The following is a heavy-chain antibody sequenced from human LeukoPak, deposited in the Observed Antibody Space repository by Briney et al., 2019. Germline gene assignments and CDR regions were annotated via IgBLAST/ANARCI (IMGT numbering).Heavy chain of an antibody. D-gene: IGHD3-9*01. Sequence: ASVKVSCKVSGYTLTELSMHWVRQAPGKGLDWMGGFDPEDGETTYAQKFQGRVTMTEDTSTDTAYMELSSLTSEDTAVYYCATEFDILTGVDAFDIWGQGTMVTVSS. V-gene: IGHV1-24*01. J-gene: IGHJ3*02. CDR1: GYTLTELS. CDR3: ATEFDILTGVDAFDI. CDR2: FDPEDGET.